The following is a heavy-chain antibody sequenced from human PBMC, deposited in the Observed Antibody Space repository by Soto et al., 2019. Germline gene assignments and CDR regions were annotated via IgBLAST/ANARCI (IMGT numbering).Heavy chain of an antibody. CDR3: ARDGSAYYDILTDDYYYYGMDV. CDR1: GGSISSYY. V-gene: IGHV4-4*07. J-gene: IGHJ6*02. CDR2: IYTSGST. Sequence: SETLSLTCTVSGGSISSYYLSWIRQPAGKGLEWIGRIYTSGSTNYNPSLKSRVTMSVDTSKNQFSLKLSSVTAADTAVYYCARDGSAYYDILTDDYYYYGMDVWGQGTTVTVSS. D-gene: IGHD3-9*01.